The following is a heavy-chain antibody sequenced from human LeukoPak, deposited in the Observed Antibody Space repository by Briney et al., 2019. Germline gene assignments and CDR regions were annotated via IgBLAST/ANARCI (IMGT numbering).Heavy chain of an antibody. CDR1: GGSISSYY. Sequence: PSETPSLTCTVSGGSISSYYWSWIRQPPGKGLEWIGYIYYSGSTNYNPSLKSRVTISVDTSKNQFSLKLSSVTAADTAVYYCAREGTVTHYFDYWGQGILVTVPS. CDR2: IYYSGST. D-gene: IGHD4-17*01. J-gene: IGHJ4*02. CDR3: AREGTVTHYFDY. V-gene: IGHV4-59*01.